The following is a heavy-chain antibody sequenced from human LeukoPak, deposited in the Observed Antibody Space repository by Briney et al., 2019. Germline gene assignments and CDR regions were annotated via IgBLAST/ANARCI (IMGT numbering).Heavy chain of an antibody. J-gene: IGHJ4*02. CDR1: GFTFSGYE. V-gene: IGHV3-48*03. CDR3: ARRGIQLWPHDDY. D-gene: IGHD5-18*01. Sequence: GGSLRLSCTVSGFTFSGYEMNWVRQAPGKGLEWVSYISSSGSTIFYADSVKGRFTISRDNAKNSLYLQMNSLRAEDTAVYYCARRGIQLWPHDDYWGQGTLVAVSS. CDR2: ISSSGSTI.